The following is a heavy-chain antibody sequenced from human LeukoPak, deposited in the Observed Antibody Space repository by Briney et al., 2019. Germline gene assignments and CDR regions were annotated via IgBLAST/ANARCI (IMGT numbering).Heavy chain of an antibody. J-gene: IGHJ4*02. CDR3: ARATSGELFESKDVFDY. CDR1: GGTFSSYA. V-gene: IGHV1-69*13. D-gene: IGHD3-10*01. Sequence: SVKVSCKASGGTFSSYAISWVRQAPGQGLEWMGGIIPIFGTANYAQKFQGRVTITADESTSTAYMELSSLRSEDTAVYYCARATSGELFESKDVFDYWGQGTLVTVSS. CDR2: IIPIFGTA.